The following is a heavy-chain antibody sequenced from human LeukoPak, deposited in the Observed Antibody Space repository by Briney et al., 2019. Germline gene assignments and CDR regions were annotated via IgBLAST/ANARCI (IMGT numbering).Heavy chain of an antibody. V-gene: IGHV4-59*12. CDR1: GGSISGYY. D-gene: IGHD6-13*01. CDR2: ISYSGST. J-gene: IGHJ4*02. Sequence: SETLSLTCTVSGGSISGYYWNWIRQPPGKGLEWIAYISYSGSTNYNPSLKSRVTISVDTSKNQFSLTLTSVTAADTAVYYCARSKRSGIYFDYWGQRTLVTVSS. CDR3: ARSKRSGIYFDY.